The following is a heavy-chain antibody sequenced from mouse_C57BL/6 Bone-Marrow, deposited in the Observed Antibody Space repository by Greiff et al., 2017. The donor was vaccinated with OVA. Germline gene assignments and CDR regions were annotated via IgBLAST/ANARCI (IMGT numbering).Heavy chain of an antibody. Sequence: QVQLQQPGAELVKPGASVKLSCKASGYTFTSYWMHWVKQRPGQGLEWIGMIHPNSGSTNYNEKFKSKATLTVDKSSSTAYMQLSSLTSEDSAVYYCARSDYYGSSSSYWYFDVWGTGTTVTVSS. V-gene: IGHV1-64*01. CDR2: IHPNSGST. D-gene: IGHD1-1*01. J-gene: IGHJ1*03. CDR3: ARSDYYGSSSSYWYFDV. CDR1: GYTFTSYW.